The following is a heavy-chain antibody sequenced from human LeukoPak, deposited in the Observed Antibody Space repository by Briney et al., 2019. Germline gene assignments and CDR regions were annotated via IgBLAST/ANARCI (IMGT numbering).Heavy chain of an antibody. J-gene: IGHJ3*02. CDR2: MNPNSGNT. CDR3: ARALAGSSDAFDI. V-gene: IGHV1-8*03. CDR1: GYTFTIYD. Sequence: GASVKVSCKASGYTFTIYDINWVRQATGQGLEWMGWMNPNSGNTGCAQKFQGRVTITRNTSISTAYMELSSLRSEDTAVYYCARALAGSSDAFDIWGQGTMVTVSS. D-gene: IGHD6-6*01.